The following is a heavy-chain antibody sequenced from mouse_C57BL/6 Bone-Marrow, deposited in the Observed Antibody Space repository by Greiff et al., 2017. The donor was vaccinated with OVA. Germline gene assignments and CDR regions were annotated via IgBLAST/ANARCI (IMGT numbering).Heavy chain of an antibody. CDR2: ISSGSSTI. D-gene: IGHD2-1*01. CDR1: GFTFSDYG. J-gene: IGHJ4*01. CDR3: ARRENYFYGNYDYAMDY. Sequence: EVKVVVSGGGLVKPGGSLKLSCAASGFTFSDYGMHWVRQAPEKGLEWVAYISSGSSTIYYAVTVKGRFTISRDNAKNTLFLQMTSLRSEDTAMYYCARRENYFYGNYDYAMDYWGQGTSVTVSS. V-gene: IGHV5-17*01.